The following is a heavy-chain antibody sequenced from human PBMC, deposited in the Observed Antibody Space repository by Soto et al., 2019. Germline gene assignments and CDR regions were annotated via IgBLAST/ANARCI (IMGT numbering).Heavy chain of an antibody. D-gene: IGHD5-12*01. J-gene: IGHJ6*02. CDR3: ARGGDVNYYHGMDV. CDR1: GYTFTSYG. V-gene: IGHV1-18*01. Sequence: QGQLVQSGGEVKKPGASVKLSCTASGYTFTSYGISWVRQAPGQGLEWMGWISAYNGKTNYAQNVQGRVIMTTDTSTRTAYMDLRSLRSDDTAVYYCARGGDVNYYHGMDVWGQGTTVTVSS. CDR2: ISAYNGKT.